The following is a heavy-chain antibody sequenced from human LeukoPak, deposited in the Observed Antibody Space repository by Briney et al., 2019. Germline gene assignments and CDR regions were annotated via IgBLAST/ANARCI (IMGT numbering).Heavy chain of an antibody. CDR3: ARDHFHSSGWYWYSDY. J-gene: IGHJ4*02. D-gene: IGHD6-19*01. V-gene: IGHV3-30*04. Sequence: PGRSLRLSCAASGFTSSTYAMHWVRQAPGKGLEWVAVISYNGRNEYYADSVKGRFTISRDNSKNTLYLQMNSLRAEDTAVYYCARDHFHSSGWYWYSDYWGQGTLVTVSS. CDR1: GFTSSTYA. CDR2: ISYNGRNE.